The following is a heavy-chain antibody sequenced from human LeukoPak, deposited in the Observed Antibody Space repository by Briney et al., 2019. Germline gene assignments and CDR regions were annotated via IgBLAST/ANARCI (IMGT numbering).Heavy chain of an antibody. CDR3: TRDTEWFGEFP. V-gene: IGHV3-49*04. D-gene: IGHD3-10*01. Sequence: GRSLRLYCTASGFTFGDYAMSWVRQAPGKGLEWVGFIRSKAYGGTTEYAASVKGRFTISRDDSKSIAYLQMNSLKTEDTAVYYCTRDTEWFGEFPWGQGTLVTVSS. J-gene: IGHJ5*02. CDR2: IRSKAYGGTT. CDR1: GFTFGDYA.